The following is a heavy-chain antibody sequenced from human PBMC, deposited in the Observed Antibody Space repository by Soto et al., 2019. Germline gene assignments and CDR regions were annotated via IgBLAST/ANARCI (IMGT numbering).Heavy chain of an antibody. J-gene: IGHJ4*02. CDR3: ERGLPYFDWLPSFGY. CDR1: GYTFTSYG. CDR2: ISAYNGNT. Sequence: ASVKVSCKASGYTFTSYGISWVRQAPGQGLEWMGWISAYNGNTNYAQKLQGRVTMTTDTSTSTAYMELRSLRSDDTAVYYCERGLPYFDWLPSFGYWGQGTMVTVSS. D-gene: IGHD3-9*01. V-gene: IGHV1-18*01.